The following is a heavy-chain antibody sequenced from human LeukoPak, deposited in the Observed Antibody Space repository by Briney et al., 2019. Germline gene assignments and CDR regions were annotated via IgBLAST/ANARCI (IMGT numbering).Heavy chain of an antibody. D-gene: IGHD1-26*01. J-gene: IGHJ4*02. CDR2: ISYDGSNK. CDR1: GFTFSTYG. V-gene: IGHV3-30*18. CDR3: AKDHRIVGATAFDY. Sequence: GGSLRLSCAASGFTFSTYGMHWVRQAPGKGLEWVAVISYDGSNKFYVDSVKGRFTISRDNSKNTLYLQMNSLRTEDTAVYYCAKDHRIVGATAFDYWGQGTLVTVSS.